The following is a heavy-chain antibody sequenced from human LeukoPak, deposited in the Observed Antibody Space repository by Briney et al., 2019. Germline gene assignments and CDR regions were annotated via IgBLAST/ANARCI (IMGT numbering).Heavy chain of an antibody. CDR2: IYYSGST. J-gene: IGHJ5*02. CDR1: GGSISSYY. CDR3: ARASVLLWFGGLFGPWFDP. D-gene: IGHD3-10*01. Sequence: PSETLSLTRTVSGGSISSYYWSWTRQPPGKGLEWIGYIYYSGSTNYNPSLKSRVTISVDTSKNQFSLKLSSVTAADTAVYYCARASVLLWFGGLFGPWFDPWGQGTLVTVSS. V-gene: IGHV4-59*01.